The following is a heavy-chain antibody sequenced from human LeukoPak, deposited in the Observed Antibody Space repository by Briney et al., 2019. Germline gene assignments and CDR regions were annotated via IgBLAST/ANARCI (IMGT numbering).Heavy chain of an antibody. J-gene: IGHJ4*02. D-gene: IGHD2-15*01. CDR2: IYVGGST. V-gene: IGHV3-53*01. CDR1: GFTFSSYA. Sequence: GGSLRLSCAASGFTFSSYAMTWVRQAPGKGLEWVSAIYVGGSTYYADSVRGRFTTSRDNSRNTLYLQMNSLRAEDTAVYYCARDWDCSGGSCYSPDWGQGTLVTVSS. CDR3: ARDWDCSGGSCYSPD.